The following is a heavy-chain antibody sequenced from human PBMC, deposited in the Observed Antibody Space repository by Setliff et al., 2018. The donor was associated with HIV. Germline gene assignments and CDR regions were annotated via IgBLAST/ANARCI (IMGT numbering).Heavy chain of an antibody. D-gene: IGHD3-10*01. CDR1: GDSIRNDY. J-gene: IGHJ6*02. Sequence: KPSETLSLTCTVSGDSIRNDYWTWIRQSPEKGLEWIACFSYTGGTNYNPSFKSRVTLSLDISKNQISLTLKSLIAADTAVYYCARGTMVRGTNYYYYYGMDVWGQGTTVTVS. CDR3: ARGTMVRGTNYYYYYGMDV. CDR2: FSYTGGT. V-gene: IGHV4-59*01.